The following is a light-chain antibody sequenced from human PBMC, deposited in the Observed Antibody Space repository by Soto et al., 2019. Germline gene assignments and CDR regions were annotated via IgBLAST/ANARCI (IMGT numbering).Light chain of an antibody. CDR1: SSDVGAYKY. Sequence: QSVLTQPASVSGSPGQSITISCTGTSSDVGAYKYVSWYQQHPGKAPKLMIYEVSNRPSGVSNRFSGSKSGNTASVTISGLQAEDEADYYCAAWDDSLNGYVFGTGTKLTVL. J-gene: IGLJ1*01. V-gene: IGLV2-14*01. CDR2: EVS. CDR3: AAWDDSLNGYV.